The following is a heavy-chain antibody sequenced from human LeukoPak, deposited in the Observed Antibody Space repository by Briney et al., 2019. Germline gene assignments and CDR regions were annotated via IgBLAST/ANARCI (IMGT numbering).Heavy chain of an antibody. V-gene: IGHV3-30*02. Sequence: GGSLTLSCAASGFTFSSYGMHWVRQAPGKGLEWVAFIRYDGSNKYYADSVKGRFTISRDNSKNTLYLQMNSLRAEDTAVYYCAKDRAIVVGATVGYYYYYYMDVWGKGTTVTVSS. CDR1: GFTFSSYG. CDR3: AKDRAIVVGATVGYYYYYYMDV. J-gene: IGHJ6*03. D-gene: IGHD1-26*01. CDR2: IRYDGSNK.